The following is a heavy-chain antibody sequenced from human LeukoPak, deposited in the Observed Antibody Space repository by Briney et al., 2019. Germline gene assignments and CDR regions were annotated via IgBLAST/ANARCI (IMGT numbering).Heavy chain of an antibody. CDR3: ASLDDGDYSRHY. CDR2: IYTSGST. J-gene: IGHJ4*02. V-gene: IGHV4-61*02. D-gene: IGHD4-17*01. Sequence: SETLSLTCTVSGGSISSGSYYWSWIRQPAGKGLEWIGRIYTSGSTNYNPSLKSRVTISVDTSKNQFSLKLSSVTAADTAVYYCASLDDGDYSRHYWGQGTLVTVSS. CDR1: GGSISSGSYY.